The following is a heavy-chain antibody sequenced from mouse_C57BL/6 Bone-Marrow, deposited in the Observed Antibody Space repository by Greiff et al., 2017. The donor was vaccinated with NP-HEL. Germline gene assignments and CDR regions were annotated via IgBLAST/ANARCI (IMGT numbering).Heavy chain of an antibody. CDR1: GYTFTSYW. CDR3: ARSGKDYFDY. V-gene: IGHV1-50*01. CDR2: IDPSDSYT. Sequence: QVQLQQPGAELVKPGASVKLSCKASGYTFTSYWMQWVKQRPGQGLEWIGEIDPSDSYTNYNQKFKGKATLTVDTPSSTAYMQLSSLTSEDSAVYYCARSGKDYFDYWGQGTTLTVSS. J-gene: IGHJ2*01.